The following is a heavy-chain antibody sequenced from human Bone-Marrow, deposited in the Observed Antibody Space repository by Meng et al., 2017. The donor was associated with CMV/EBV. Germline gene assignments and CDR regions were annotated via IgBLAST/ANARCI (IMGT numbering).Heavy chain of an antibody. Sequence: GCSWGWIRRPPVKGLDWIGELNHSGSTNYSPSLKSRVTISVDTAKDQFSLKLSSVTAADTAVYYCARGKKTHRPFLGVVINQLWFDPWGQGTLVTVSS. CDR1: GCS. CDR3: ARGKKTHRPFLGVVINQLWFDP. D-gene: IGHD3-3*01. V-gene: IGHV4-34*01. J-gene: IGHJ5*02. CDR2: LNHSGST.